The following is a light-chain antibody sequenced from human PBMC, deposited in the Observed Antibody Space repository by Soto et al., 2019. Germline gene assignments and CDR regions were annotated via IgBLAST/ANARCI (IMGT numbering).Light chain of an antibody. Sequence: EIVMTQSPATLSVSPGERATLSCRASQSVTSNLAWYQQKPGQAPRLLIYRASTRATSIPARFSGSASGTEFTLTISSLQSEDFAVYYCQQYNNWPLTFGGGTRVEIK. CDR1: QSVTSN. V-gene: IGKV3-15*01. CDR2: RAS. CDR3: QQYNNWPLT. J-gene: IGKJ4*01.